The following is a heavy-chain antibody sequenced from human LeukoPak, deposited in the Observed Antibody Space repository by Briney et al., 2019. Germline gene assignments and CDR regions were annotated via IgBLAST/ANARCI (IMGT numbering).Heavy chain of an antibody. CDR3: VRGILGFDP. J-gene: IGHJ5*02. Sequence: SETLSLTCTVSGCSISSYYWSWIRQPPGRGLEWIGYIYYSGSTNYNPSLESRVTISVDTSQNQFSLKLTSVTAADTAVYYCVRGILGFDPWGQGTLVTVSS. D-gene: IGHD3-16*01. V-gene: IGHV4-59*01. CDR1: GCSISSYY. CDR2: IYYSGST.